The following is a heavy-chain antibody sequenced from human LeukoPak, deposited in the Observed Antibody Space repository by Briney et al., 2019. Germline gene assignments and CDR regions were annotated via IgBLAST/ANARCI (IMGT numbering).Heavy chain of an antibody. CDR2: IRSKAYGGTT. Sequence: PGGSLRLSCTASGFTFGDHAMSWVRQAPGKGLEWVGFIRSKAYGGTTEYAASVKGRFTISRDDSKSIAYLQMNSLKTEDTAVYYCTREGTIYYFDYWGQGTLVTVSS. D-gene: IGHD4/OR15-4a*01. J-gene: IGHJ4*02. V-gene: IGHV3-49*04. CDR3: TREGTIYYFDY. CDR1: GFTFGDHA.